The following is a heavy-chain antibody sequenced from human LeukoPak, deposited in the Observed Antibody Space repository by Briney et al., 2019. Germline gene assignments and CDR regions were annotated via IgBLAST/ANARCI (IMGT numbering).Heavy chain of an antibody. V-gene: IGHV4-39*01. CDR1: GVSISSYY. D-gene: IGHD5-12*01. Sequence: PSETLSLTCTVSGVSISSYYWGWIRQPPGKGLEWIGSIYYSGSTYYNPSLKSRVTISVDTSKNQFSLKLSSVTAADTAVYYCARRIEYSGYDGVSYYFDYWGQGTLVTVSS. J-gene: IGHJ4*02. CDR3: ARRIEYSGYDGVSYYFDY. CDR2: IYYSGST.